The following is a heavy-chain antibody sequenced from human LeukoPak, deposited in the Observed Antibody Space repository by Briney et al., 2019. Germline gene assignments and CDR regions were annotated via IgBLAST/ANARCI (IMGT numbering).Heavy chain of an antibody. J-gene: IGHJ4*02. D-gene: IGHD4-17*01. V-gene: IGHV4-59*08. CDR1: GGSISSYY. CDR2: FYYSGST. Sequence: TPSLTSTGPGGSISSYYWSSIRHPPPKRLEWLGYFYYSGSTNYNPSLKSRVTMSLDTSKNHFSLRLNSVTASDTAVYYCASSPGYGEGVFHYWGQGTLVTVSS. CDR3: ASSPGYGEGVFHY.